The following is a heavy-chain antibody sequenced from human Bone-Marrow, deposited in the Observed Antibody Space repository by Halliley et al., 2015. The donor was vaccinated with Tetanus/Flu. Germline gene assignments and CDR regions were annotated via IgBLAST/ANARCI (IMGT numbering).Heavy chain of an antibody. CDR2: IFNGIA. V-gene: IGHV4-59*01. Sequence: ECIGVIFNGIAPSTPPLKSRAHISQDTSNNQFSLKLTSVTAADTAIYYCARERGTYYFDYWGQGTLVTVSS. J-gene: IGHJ4*02. CDR3: ARERGTYYFDY.